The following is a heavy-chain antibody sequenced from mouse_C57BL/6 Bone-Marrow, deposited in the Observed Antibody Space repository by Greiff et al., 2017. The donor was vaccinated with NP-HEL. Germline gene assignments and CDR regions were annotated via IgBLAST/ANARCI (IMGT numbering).Heavy chain of an antibody. D-gene: IGHD2-4*01. Sequence: EVNLVESGGGLVKPGGSLKLSCAASGFTFSDYGMHWVRQAPEKGLEWVAYISSGSSTIYYADTVKGRFTISRDNAKNTLFLQMTSLRSEDTAMYYCARYDYDPYYAMDYWGQGTSVTVSS. V-gene: IGHV5-17*01. CDR3: ARYDYDPYYAMDY. J-gene: IGHJ4*01. CDR2: ISSGSSTI. CDR1: GFTFSDYG.